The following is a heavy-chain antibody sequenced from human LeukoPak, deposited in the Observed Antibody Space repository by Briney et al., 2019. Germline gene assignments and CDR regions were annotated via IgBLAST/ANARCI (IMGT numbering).Heavy chain of an antibody. CDR1: GGSISSYY. CDR2: IYTSGST. CDR3: ARGLRIAVAGSTYYYYYYMDV. D-gene: IGHD6-19*01. V-gene: IGHV4-4*07. J-gene: IGHJ6*03. Sequence: ASETLSLTCTVSGGSISSYYWSWIRQPAGKGLEWIGRIYTSGSTNYNPSLKSRVTMSVDTSKNQFSLKLSSVTAADTAVYYCARGLRIAVAGSTYYYYYYMDVWGKGTTVTVSS.